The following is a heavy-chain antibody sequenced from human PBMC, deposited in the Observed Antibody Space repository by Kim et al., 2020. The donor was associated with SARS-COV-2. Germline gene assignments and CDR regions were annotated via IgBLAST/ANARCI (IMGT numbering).Heavy chain of an antibody. Sequence: STYYNPSLKSRVTISVDTSKNQFSLKLSSVTAADTAVYYCARQKGYPLVDWGQGTLVTVSS. V-gene: IGHV4-39*01. D-gene: IGHD6-6*01. J-gene: IGHJ4*02. CDR2: ST. CDR3: ARQKGYPLVD.